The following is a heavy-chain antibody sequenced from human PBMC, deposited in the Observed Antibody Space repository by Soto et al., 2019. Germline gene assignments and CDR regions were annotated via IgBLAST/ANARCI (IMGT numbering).Heavy chain of an antibody. J-gene: IGHJ4*02. D-gene: IGHD3-10*01. CDR2: INAGNGNT. V-gene: IGHV1-3*01. Sequence: GASVKVSCKASGYTFTSYAMHWVRQAPGQRLEWMGWINAGNGNTKYSQKFQGRVTITRDTSASTAYMELSSLRSEDTAVYYCARVHPSTRITDSWGQGTLVTVSS. CDR1: GYTFTSYA. CDR3: ARVHPSTRITDS.